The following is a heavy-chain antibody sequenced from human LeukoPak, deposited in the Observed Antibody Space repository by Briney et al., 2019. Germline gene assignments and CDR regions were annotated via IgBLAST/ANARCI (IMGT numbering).Heavy chain of an antibody. Sequence: PGGSLRLSCAASGFTFSSYAMHRVRQAPGKGLEWVAVISYDGSNKYYADSVKGRFTISRDNSKNTLYLQMNSLRAEDTAVYYCTGVSRSSWYDYWGQGTLVTVSS. CDR1: GFTFSSYA. CDR3: TGVSRSSWYDY. D-gene: IGHD6-13*01. CDR2: ISYDGSNK. V-gene: IGHV3-30-3*01. J-gene: IGHJ4*02.